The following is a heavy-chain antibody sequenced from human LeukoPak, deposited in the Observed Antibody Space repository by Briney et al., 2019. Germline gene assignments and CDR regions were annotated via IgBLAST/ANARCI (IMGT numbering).Heavy chain of an antibody. J-gene: IGHJ5*02. CDR1: GGSINRSSCY. D-gene: IGHD6-19*01. CDR3: ARRVSDWFDP. V-gene: IGHV4-39*01. CDR2: IYYSGST. Sequence: SETLSLTCTVSGGSINRSSCYWGWIRQPPGKGLEWIGSIYYSGSTHYNPSLKRRVTISVDTSKNQFSLNLSSVTAADTAVYYCARRVSDWFDPWGQGTLVTVSS.